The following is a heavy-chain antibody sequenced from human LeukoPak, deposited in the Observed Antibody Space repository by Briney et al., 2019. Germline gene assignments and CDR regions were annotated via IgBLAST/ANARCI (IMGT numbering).Heavy chain of an antibody. J-gene: IGHJ3*02. Sequence: SETLSLTCTVSGGSISSYYWNWIRQPPGKGLEWIGYISYSGSTNYNPSLKSRVTILIHTSKNQFSLKLSSVTAADTAVYYCARDPTDYDNAFDIWGQGTMVTVPS. D-gene: IGHD3-9*01. V-gene: IGHV4-59*01. CDR2: ISYSGST. CDR1: GGSISSYY. CDR3: ARDPTDYDNAFDI.